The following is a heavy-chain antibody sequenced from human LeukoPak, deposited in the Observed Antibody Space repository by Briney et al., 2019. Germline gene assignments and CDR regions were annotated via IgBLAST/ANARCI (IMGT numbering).Heavy chain of an antibody. Sequence: SETLSLTCTVSGGSISSSSYYWGWIRQPQGKGLEWIGSIYYSGSTYYNPSLKSRVTISVDTSKNQFSLKLSSVTAADTAVYYCARGAGYSSGWTDYWGQGTLVTVSS. D-gene: IGHD6-19*01. J-gene: IGHJ4*02. CDR3: ARGAGYSSGWTDY. CDR2: IYYSGST. V-gene: IGHV4-39*01. CDR1: GGSISSSSYY.